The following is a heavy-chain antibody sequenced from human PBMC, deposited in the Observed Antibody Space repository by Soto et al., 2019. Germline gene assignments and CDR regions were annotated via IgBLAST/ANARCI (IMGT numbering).Heavy chain of an antibody. CDR1: GFTFSRHA. J-gene: IGHJ4*02. CDR3: AKVSSSWYAGFFDL. D-gene: IGHD6-13*01. V-gene: IGHV3-23*01. CDR2: LSDSGGII. Sequence: GGSPRPFCTASGFTFSRHAITWGRPAPGKGLEWVSGLSDSGGIIYYADSVKGRFTISRDNSMNTLYLQMNTLRAEDTAIYYCAKVSSSWYAGFFDLWGQGTLVTVSS.